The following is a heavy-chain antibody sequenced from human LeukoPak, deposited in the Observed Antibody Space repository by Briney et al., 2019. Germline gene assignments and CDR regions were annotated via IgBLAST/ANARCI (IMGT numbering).Heavy chain of an antibody. CDR2: SSSSSSYT. V-gene: IGHV3-11*06. J-gene: IGHJ5*01. D-gene: IGHD4-17*01. CDR3: GSSDYGVYNWFDP. CDR1: GFTFSDYY. Sequence: GGSLRLSCAASGFTFSDYYISWIRQPPRKGRERVSYSSSSSSYTNYADSVKRRFTISRDNAKYSLYLQMNRLRAEDTAVYYCGSSDYGVYNWFDPWGQGTLVTVSS.